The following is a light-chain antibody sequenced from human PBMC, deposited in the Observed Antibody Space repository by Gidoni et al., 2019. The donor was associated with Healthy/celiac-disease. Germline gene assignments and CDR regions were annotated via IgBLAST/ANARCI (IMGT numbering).Light chain of an antibody. Sequence: DIQMTQPPSSLSASVGDRVTITCRASQSISSYLNWYQQKPGKAPKLLIYAASYLQSGVPSRFSGSGSGTDFTLTISSLQPEDFATYYCQQSYSTPITFXPXTKVDIK. V-gene: IGKV1-39*01. CDR1: QSISSY. CDR2: AAS. CDR3: QQSYSTPIT. J-gene: IGKJ3*01.